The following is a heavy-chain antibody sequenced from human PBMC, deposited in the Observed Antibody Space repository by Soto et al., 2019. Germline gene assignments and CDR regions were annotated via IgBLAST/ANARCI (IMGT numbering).Heavy chain of an antibody. CDR2: TYATGTT. Sequence: SEILSLTCTVSGASISGFYWSWIRKSAGKGLEWIGRTYATGTTDYNPSLKSRVMMSVDTSKKQFSLKLRSVTAADTAVYYCVRDGTKTLRDWFDPWGQGISVTVSS. D-gene: IGHD1-1*01. CDR3: VRDGTKTLRDWFDP. CDR1: GASISGFY. V-gene: IGHV4-4*07. J-gene: IGHJ5*02.